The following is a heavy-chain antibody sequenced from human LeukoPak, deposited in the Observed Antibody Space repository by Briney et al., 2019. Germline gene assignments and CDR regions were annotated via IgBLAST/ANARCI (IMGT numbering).Heavy chain of an antibody. Sequence: GGSLRLSCAASGFTFSSYSMNWVRQAPGKGLEWVSYISGSSSTIYYADSVKGRFTISRDNAKNSLYLQMNSLRDEDTAVYYCAREGEYYDILTGYYGFDYWGQGTLVTVSS. D-gene: IGHD3-9*01. CDR3: AREGEYYDILTGYYGFDY. CDR2: ISGSSSTI. J-gene: IGHJ4*02. V-gene: IGHV3-48*02. CDR1: GFTFSSYS.